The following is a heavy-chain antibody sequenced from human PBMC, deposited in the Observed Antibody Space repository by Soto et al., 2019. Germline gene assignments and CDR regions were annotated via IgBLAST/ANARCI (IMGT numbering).Heavy chain of an antibody. V-gene: IGHV5-10-1*01. CDR2: IDPRNSYT. D-gene: IGHD3-10*01. Sequence: GESLKISCEVSGYSFTGFWITWVRQMPGKGLEWMGMIDPRNSYTNYSPSFQGHVTLSCDKSISTAYLHWSSLKPSDTAMYYCARHRGYYAGRWRYFDYWGQGTLVTVSS. CDR3: ARHRGYYAGRWRYFDY. J-gene: IGHJ4*02. CDR1: GYSFTGFW.